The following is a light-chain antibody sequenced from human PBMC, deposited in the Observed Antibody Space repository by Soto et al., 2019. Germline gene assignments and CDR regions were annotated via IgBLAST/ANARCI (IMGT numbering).Light chain of an antibody. J-gene: IGKJ1*01. Sequence: DIQMTQSPSSLSASAVERVTITFRASQSISSYLNWYQQKPGKAPKLLIYAASSLQSGVPSRFSGSGSGTDFTLTISSLQPEDFATYYCQQSYSTPRTFGQGTKWIS. CDR1: QSISSY. CDR3: QQSYSTPRT. CDR2: AAS. V-gene: IGKV1-39*01.